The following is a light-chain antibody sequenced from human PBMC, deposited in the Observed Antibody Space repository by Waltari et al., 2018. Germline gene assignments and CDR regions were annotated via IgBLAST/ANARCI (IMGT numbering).Light chain of an antibody. J-gene: IGLJ3*02. CDR2: DVS. V-gene: IGLV2-14*03. Sequence: QSALTQPASVSGSPGQSITISCTGTSSDIGTYNYVSWYQQHPGKAPKLMIYDVSNRHSGVSNRFAGSKSGNTASLTISGLQAEDEADYYCSSYTSRNTWVFGGGTKLSVL. CDR3: SSYTSRNTWV. CDR1: SSDIGTYNY.